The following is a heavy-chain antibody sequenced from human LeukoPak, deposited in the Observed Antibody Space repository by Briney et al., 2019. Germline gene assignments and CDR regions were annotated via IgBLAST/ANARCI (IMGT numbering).Heavy chain of an antibody. CDR2: IYSGGST. J-gene: IGHJ6*02. CDR3: ARDNSIAAAGLYYYYYGMDV. V-gene: IGHV3-53*01. D-gene: IGHD6-13*01. CDR1: GFTVSSNY. Sequence: GGSLRLSCAASGFTVSSNYMSWVRQAPGKGLEWVSVIYSGGSTYYADSVKGRFTIPRDNSKNTLYLQMNSLRAEDTAVYYCARDNSIAAAGLYYYYYGMDVWGQGTTVTVSS.